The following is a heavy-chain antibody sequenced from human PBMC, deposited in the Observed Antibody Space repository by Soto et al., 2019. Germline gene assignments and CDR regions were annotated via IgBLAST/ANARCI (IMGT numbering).Heavy chain of an antibody. CDR1: GGSISGSGYY. Sequence: PSETLSLTCTVSGGSISGSGYYWGWIRQPPGKGLEWIGNIYYSGSTYYNSSLKSRVTISVDTSKNQFSLKLSSVTAADTAVYYCARVGGYFSSPSRMNWFDSWGQGTLVTVFS. V-gene: IGHV4-39*07. CDR3: ARVGGYFSSPSRMNWFDS. D-gene: IGHD2-2*01. CDR2: IYYSGST. J-gene: IGHJ5*01.